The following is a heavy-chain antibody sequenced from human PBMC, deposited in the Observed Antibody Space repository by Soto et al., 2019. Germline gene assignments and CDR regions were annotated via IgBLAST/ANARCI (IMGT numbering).Heavy chain of an antibody. CDR2: ISGSGGSNK. J-gene: IGHJ4*02. D-gene: IGHD3-9*01. CDR1: GFTFSSYA. CDR3: ARDHYDILTGSFDY. V-gene: IGHV3-23*01. Sequence: GGSLRLSCAASGFTFSSYAMSWVRQAPGKGLEWVSTISGSGGSNKYYADSVKGRFTISRDNSKNTLYMQMNSLRAEDTAVYYCARDHYDILTGSFDYWGQGTLVTVSS.